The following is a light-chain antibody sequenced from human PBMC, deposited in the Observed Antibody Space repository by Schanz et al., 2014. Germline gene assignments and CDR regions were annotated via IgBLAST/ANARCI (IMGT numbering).Light chain of an antibody. CDR3: SSYTSTSTLVI. CDR1: SSDVGGYNY. CDR2: EGT. V-gene: IGLV2-14*01. Sequence: QSALTQPPSASGSPGQSVTISCTGTSSDVGGYNYVSWYQQHPGKAPKLMIYEGTKRPSGVSNRFSGSKSANTASLTISGLQAEDEADYFCSSYTSTSTLVIFGGGTKLTVL. J-gene: IGLJ2*01.